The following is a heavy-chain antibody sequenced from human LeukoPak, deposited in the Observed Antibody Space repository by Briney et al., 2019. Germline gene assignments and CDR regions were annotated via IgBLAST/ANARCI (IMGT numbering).Heavy chain of an antibody. D-gene: IGHD4-17*01. Sequence: NPSETLSLTCTVSGGSISSYYWSWIRRPPGKGLEWIGYIYYSGSTNYNPSLKSRVTMSVDTSKNQFSLKLSSVTAADTAVYYCARLSTVTTSFDYWGQGTLVTVSS. CDR2: IYYSGST. CDR1: GGSISSYY. CDR3: ARLSTVTTSFDY. J-gene: IGHJ4*02. V-gene: IGHV4-59*12.